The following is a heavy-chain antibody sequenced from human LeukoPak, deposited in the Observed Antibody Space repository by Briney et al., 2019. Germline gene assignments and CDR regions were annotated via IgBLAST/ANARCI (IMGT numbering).Heavy chain of an antibody. V-gene: IGHV3-15*01. CDR2: IKSNTDGGTT. Sequence: PGGSLRLSCAASGFTFTNAWMSWARQAPGKGLEWVGRIKSNTDGGTTDYVAPVKGRFTISRDDSKDTLYLQMNSLKAEDIAVYFCATEYYGAYNYWGQGTLVTVSS. CDR1: GFTFTNAW. CDR3: ATEYYGAYNY. J-gene: IGHJ4*02. D-gene: IGHD4-17*01.